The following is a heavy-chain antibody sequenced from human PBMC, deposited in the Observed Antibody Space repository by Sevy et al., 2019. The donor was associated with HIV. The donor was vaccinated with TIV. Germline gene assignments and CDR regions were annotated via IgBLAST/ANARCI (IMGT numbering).Heavy chain of an antibody. CDR3: AKGRYYGSGGPYYFDY. V-gene: IGHV3-30*18. CDR2: ISYDGSNK. Sequence: GGSLRLSCAASGFTFSSYGIHWVRQAPGKGLEWVAVISYDGSNKFYADSVKGRFTISRDNSKNTLYLQMNSLGAEETAVYYCAKGRYYGSGGPYYFDYWGQGTLVTVSS. J-gene: IGHJ4*02. D-gene: IGHD3-10*01. CDR1: GFTFSSYG.